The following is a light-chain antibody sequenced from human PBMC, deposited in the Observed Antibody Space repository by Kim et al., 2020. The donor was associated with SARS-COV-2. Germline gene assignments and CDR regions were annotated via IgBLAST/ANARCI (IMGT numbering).Light chain of an antibody. CDR3: QQYGSSPLT. J-gene: IGKJ4*01. Sequence: SPGERATRSCRASQSVSSSYLAWYQQKPGQAPRLLIYGASSRATGIPDRFSGSGSGIDFTLTISRLEPEDFAVYYCQQYGSSPLTFGGGTKVDIK. CDR2: GAS. CDR1: QSVSSSY. V-gene: IGKV3-20*01.